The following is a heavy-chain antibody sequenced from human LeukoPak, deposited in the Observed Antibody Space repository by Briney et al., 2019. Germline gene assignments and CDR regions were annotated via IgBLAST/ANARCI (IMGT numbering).Heavy chain of an antibody. CDR3: GTGKASGGYSEYGLDALEM. CDR2: IWHDGSNK. CDR1: GFXFSPYG. D-gene: IGHD1-26*01. V-gene: IGHV3-33*01. J-gene: IGHJ3*02. Sequence: PGGSLGLSCAASGFXFSPYGMHWVRQAPGKGLEWVAVIWHDGSNKFYVDSVKGRFTISRDNSKNTLYLQMNSLRTEDTAVYYCGTGKASGGYSEYGLDALEMWGQGTMVTVSS.